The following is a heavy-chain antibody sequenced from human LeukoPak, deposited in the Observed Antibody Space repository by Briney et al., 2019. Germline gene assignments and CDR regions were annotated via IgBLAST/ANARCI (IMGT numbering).Heavy chain of an antibody. V-gene: IGHV1-46*01. J-gene: IGHJ3*02. CDR2: INPSGGT. CDR1: GYSLTNYY. CDR3: AREGRTDYGASRSFDI. D-gene: IGHD4-17*01. Sequence: ASVKVSCKAPGYSLTNYYMHWVRHVPGQGPEWLGLINPSGGTKYAQKFQDRVTMTRDTSTSTIYMELSSLTSEDRAVYYCAREGRTDYGASRSFDIWGQGTMVTVSS.